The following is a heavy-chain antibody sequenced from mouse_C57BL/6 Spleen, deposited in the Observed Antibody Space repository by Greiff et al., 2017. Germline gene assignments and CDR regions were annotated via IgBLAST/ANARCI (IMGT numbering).Heavy chain of an antibody. CDR1: GYTFTDYN. J-gene: IGHJ2*01. Sequence: VQLQQSGPELVKPGASVKMSCKASGYTFTDYNMHWLKQSHGKSLEWIGYINPNNGGTSYNPKFKGKATLTVNKSSSTAYMELRSLTSEDSAVYYCARTFITTVDYFDYWGQGTTLTVSS. D-gene: IGHD1-1*01. V-gene: IGHV1-22*01. CDR2: INPNNGGT. CDR3: ARTFITTVDYFDY.